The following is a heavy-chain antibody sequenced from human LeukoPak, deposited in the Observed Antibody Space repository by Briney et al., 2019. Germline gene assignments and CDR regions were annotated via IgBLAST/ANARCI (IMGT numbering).Heavy chain of an antibody. D-gene: IGHD2-15*01. CDR2: IYYSGTI. CDR1: GGSISGYY. V-gene: IGHV4-59*12. J-gene: IGHJ6*03. CDR3: ARDWAAPDHYYMDV. Sequence: SETLSLTCTVSGGSISGYYWSWIRQPPGKGLEWIGYIYYSGTINYNPSLKSRVTISVDTSKNQFSLKLSSVTAADTAVYYCARDWAAPDHYYMDVWGKGTTVTVSS.